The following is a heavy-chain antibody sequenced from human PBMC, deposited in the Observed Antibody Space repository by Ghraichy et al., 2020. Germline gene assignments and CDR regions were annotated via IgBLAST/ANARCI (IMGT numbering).Heavy chain of an antibody. D-gene: IGHD2-15*01. J-gene: IGHJ6*02. V-gene: IGHV1-2*04. CDR2: INPNSGGT. CDR3: ARDMGYCSGGSCGYYYYYGMDV. CDR1: GYTFTGYY. Sequence: ASVKVSCKASGYTFTGYYMHWVRQAPGQGLEWMGWINPNSGGTNYAQKFQGWVTMTRDTSISTAYMELSRLRSDDTAVYYCARDMGYCSGGSCGYYYYYGMDVWGQGTTVTVSS.